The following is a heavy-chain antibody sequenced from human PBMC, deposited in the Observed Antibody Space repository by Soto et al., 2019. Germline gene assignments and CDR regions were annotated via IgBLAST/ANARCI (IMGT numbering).Heavy chain of an antibody. CDR3: ARDLGITGTTPYYYGMDV. J-gene: IGHJ6*02. CDR2: INPNSGGT. Sequence: ASVKVSCKASGYTFTGYYMHLVRQAPGQGLEWMGWINPNSGGTNYAQKFQGWVTMTRDTSISTAYMELSRLRSDDTAVYYCARDLGITGTTPYYYGMDVWGQGTTVTVS. CDR1: GYTFTGYY. V-gene: IGHV1-2*04. D-gene: IGHD1-20*01.